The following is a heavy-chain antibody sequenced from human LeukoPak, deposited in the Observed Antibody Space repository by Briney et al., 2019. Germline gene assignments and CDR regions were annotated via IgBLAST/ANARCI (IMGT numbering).Heavy chain of an antibody. CDR3: AAYCGGDCPFDY. J-gene: IGHJ4*02. CDR1: GGSFSGYY. Sequence: SETLSLTCAVYGGSFSGYYWRWIRQPPGKGLEWIGEINHSGSTNYNPSLKSRVTISVDTSKNQFSLKLSSVTAADTAVYYCAAYCGGDCPFDYWGQGTLVTVSS. CDR2: INHSGST. D-gene: IGHD2-21*02. V-gene: IGHV4-34*01.